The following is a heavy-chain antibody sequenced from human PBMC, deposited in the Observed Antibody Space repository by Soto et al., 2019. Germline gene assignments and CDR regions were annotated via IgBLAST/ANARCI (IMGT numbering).Heavy chain of an antibody. CDR3: ASSPGGWLYYFDY. D-gene: IGHD6-19*01. CDR2: INAGNGNT. V-gene: IGHV1-3*05. CDR1: GYTFTSYA. Sequence: QVQLVQSGAEEKKPGASVKVSCKASGYTFTSYAMHWVRQAPGQRLEWMGWINAGNGNTKYSQKFQGRVTITRDTSASPAYMELSSLRSEDTAVYYCASSPGGWLYYFDYWGQGTLVTVSS. J-gene: IGHJ4*02.